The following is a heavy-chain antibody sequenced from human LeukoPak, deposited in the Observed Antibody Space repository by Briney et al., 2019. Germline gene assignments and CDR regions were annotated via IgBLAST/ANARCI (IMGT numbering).Heavy chain of an antibody. D-gene: IGHD5-12*01. V-gene: IGHV3-30*03. Sequence: PGGSLRLSCAASGFTFSSYGMHWVRQAPGKGLEWVAVISYDGSNKYYADSVKGRFTISRDNSKNTLYLQMNSLRAEDTAVYYCLPNSGYDSYYFDYWGQGTLVTVSS. CDR2: ISYDGSNK. J-gene: IGHJ4*02. CDR3: LPNSGYDSYYFDY. CDR1: GFTFSSYG.